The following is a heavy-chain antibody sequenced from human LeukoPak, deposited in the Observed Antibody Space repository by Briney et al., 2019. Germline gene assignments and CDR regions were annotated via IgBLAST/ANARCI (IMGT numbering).Heavy chain of an antibody. J-gene: IGHJ4*02. V-gene: IGHV1-24*01. D-gene: IGHD4-17*01. CDR3: ARGRPDYGDSLGCVY. CDR2: FDPGDGET. CDR1: GYSLSDSS. Sequence: ASVKVSCKVSGYSLSDSSMHWVRQAPGKGLEWMGTFDPGDGETNYAQKFQGRVTMTEDTSVDTAYLELSSLRSEDTAVYYCARGRPDYGDSLGCVYWGQGTLVTVSS.